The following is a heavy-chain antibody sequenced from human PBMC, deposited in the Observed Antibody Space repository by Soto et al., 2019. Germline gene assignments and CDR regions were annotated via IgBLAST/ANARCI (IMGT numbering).Heavy chain of an antibody. CDR1: GFTFSSYA. J-gene: IGHJ5*02. CDR3: AKDGPAYDLTGYPNNWFDP. V-gene: IGHV3-23*01. Sequence: PGGSLRLSCAASGFTFSSYAMSWVRHAPGKGLEWVSAISGSGGSTYYADSVKGRFTISRDNSKNTLYLQMNSLRAEDTALYYCAKDGPAYDLTGYPNNWFDPWGQGTLVTVSS. CDR2: ISGSGGST. D-gene: IGHD3-9*01.